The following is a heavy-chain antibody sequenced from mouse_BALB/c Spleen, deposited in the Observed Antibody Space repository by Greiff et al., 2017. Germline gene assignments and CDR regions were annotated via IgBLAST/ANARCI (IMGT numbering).Heavy chain of an antibody. V-gene: IGHV1S137*01. CDR2: ISTYYGDA. J-gene: IGHJ2*01. Sequence: VKLVESGAELVRPGVSVKISCKGSGYTFTDYAMHWVKQSHAKSLEWIGVISTYYGDASYNQKFKGKATLTVDKSSSTAYMELRSLTSEDTAVYYCARSGLVFDYWGQGTTLTVSS. D-gene: IGHD3-3*01. CDR1: GYTFTDYA. CDR3: ARSGLVFDY.